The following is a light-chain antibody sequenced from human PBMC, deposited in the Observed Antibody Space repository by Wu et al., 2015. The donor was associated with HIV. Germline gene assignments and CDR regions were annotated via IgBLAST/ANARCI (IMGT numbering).Light chain of an antibody. CDR3: QQSYSTLWT. J-gene: IGKJ1*01. V-gene: IGKV1-39*01. CDR1: QSISSY. CDR2: AAS. Sequence: DIQMTQFPSSLSASVGDRVTITCRASQSISSYLNWYQQKPGKAPKLLIYAASSLQSGVPSRFSGSGSGTDFTLTIGSLQPEDFATYFCQQSYSTLWTFGQGTKVEIK.